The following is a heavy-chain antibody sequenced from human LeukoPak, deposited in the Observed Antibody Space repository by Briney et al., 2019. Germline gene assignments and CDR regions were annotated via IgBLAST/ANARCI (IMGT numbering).Heavy chain of an antibody. CDR1: GFTFSSYG. CDR3: AKRGPDSSAFDAFDI. CDR2: ISGSGGST. Sequence: PGGSLRLSCAASGFTFSSYGMNWVRQAPGKGLEWVSGISGSGGSTYYADSVKGRFTISRDNSKNTLYLQMNSLRAEDTAEYYCAKRGPDSSAFDAFDIWGQGTMVTVSS. J-gene: IGHJ3*02. V-gene: IGHV3-23*01. D-gene: IGHD3-22*01.